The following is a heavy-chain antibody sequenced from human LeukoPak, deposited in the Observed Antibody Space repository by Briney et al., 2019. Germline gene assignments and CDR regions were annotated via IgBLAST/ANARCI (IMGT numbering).Heavy chain of an antibody. CDR2: INSDGSST. D-gene: IGHD1-20*01. V-gene: IGHV3-74*01. Sequence: TGGSLTLSCAASGFTFSNSWMSWVRQAPGKGLVWVSRINSDGSSTSYADSVKGRFTISRDNAKNTLYLQMKSLRAEDTAVYYCASITGTWVDYWGQGTLVTVSS. J-gene: IGHJ4*02. CDR1: GFTFSNSW. CDR3: ASITGTWVDY.